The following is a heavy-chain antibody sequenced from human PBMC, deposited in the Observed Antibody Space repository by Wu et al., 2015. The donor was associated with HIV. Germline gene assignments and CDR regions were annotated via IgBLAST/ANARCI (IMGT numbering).Heavy chain of an antibody. J-gene: IGHJ6*03. Sequence: QVQLVQSGAEVKKPGSSVKVSCKASGGTFSKYGINWVRQAPGQGLEWMGGIIPFFGTPNYAQKFQGRVTITADESTSTAYMELSSLRSEDTAVYYCARDPAARRRPTGYYYYYMDVWGKGTTVTVSS. D-gene: IGHD6-6*01. V-gene: IGHV1-69*12. CDR2: IIPFFGTP. CDR1: GGTFSKYG. CDR3: ARDPAARRRPTGYYYYYMDV.